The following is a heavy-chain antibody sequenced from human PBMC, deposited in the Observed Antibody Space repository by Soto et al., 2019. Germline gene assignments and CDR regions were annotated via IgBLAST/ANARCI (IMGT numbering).Heavy chain of an antibody. J-gene: IGHJ6*02. CDR1: GYTFTSYG. V-gene: IGHV1-18*01. D-gene: IGHD6-19*01. CDR3: AREGAVAGTHYYYYGMDV. Sequence: QVQLVQSGAEVKKPGASVKVSCKASGYTFTSYGISWVRQAPGQGLEWMGWISAYNGNTNYAQKLQGRVTMTTDTTKSTADMELRSLRSDDTAVYYCAREGAVAGTHYYYYGMDVWGQGTTVTVSS. CDR2: ISAYNGNT.